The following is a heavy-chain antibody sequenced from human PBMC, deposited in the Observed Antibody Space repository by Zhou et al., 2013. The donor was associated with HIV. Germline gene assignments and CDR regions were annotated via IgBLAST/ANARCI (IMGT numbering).Heavy chain of an antibody. D-gene: IGHD2-21*02. CDR1: GYTFTGYY. CDR2: INPIFGTT. CDR3: ASGCLGGDCSFDH. J-gene: IGHJ4*02. Sequence: QVQLVQSGAEVKKPGASVKVSCKASGYTFTGYYMHWVRQAPGQGLEWMGWINPIFGTTNYAQKFLGRLTLTADESRRTASMELSGLTSEDTAVYYCASGCLGGDCSFDHWGHGNPGHRL. V-gene: IGHV1-2*02.